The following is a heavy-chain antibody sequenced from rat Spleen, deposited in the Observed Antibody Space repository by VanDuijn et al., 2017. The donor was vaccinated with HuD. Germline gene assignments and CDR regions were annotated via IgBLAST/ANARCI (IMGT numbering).Heavy chain of an antibody. D-gene: IGHD1-4*01. Sequence: EVQLVESGGGLVQPGRSLKLSCAASGFTFSNYGMAWVRQAPTKGLEWVATISYDGSSTYYRDSVKGRFTISRDNAKSNLYLQMDSLRSEDTATYYCARQAWELRVYLGVMDAWGQGASVTVSS. CDR2: ISYDGSST. CDR1: GFTFSNYG. CDR3: ARQAWELRVYLGVMDA. V-gene: IGHV5-29*01. J-gene: IGHJ4*01.